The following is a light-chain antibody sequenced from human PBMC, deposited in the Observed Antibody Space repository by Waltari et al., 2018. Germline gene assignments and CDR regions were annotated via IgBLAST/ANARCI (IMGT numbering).Light chain of an antibody. J-gene: IGKJ2*01. Sequence: EIVMTQSPATLSVSPEERATLSCRASQSVSSNLAWYQQKPGQAPRLLIYGASTRATGIPARFSGSGSGTEFTLTISSLQSEDFTVYYCQQYDNWPRTFGQGTKLEIK. V-gene: IGKV3-15*01. CDR2: GAS. CDR1: QSVSSN. CDR3: QQYDNWPRT.